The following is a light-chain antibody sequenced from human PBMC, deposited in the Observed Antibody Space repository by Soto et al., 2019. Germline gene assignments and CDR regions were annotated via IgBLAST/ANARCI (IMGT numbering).Light chain of an antibody. CDR2: GAS. J-gene: IGKJ2*01. CDR3: QQYGSSP. V-gene: IGKV3-20*01. CDR1: QSVSSSY. Sequence: EIVLTQSPGTLSLSPGERATLSCRASQSVSSSYLAWYQQKPGQAPRLLIYGASSRATGIPGRFSGSGSGTDFTLTISRLEPEDFAVYYCQQYGSSPFGQGTKLEIK.